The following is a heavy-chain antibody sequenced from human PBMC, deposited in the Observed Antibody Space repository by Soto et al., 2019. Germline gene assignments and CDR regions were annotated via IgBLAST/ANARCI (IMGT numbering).Heavy chain of an antibody. J-gene: IGHJ4*02. D-gene: IGHD6-19*01. CDR2: IIAMFGTA. Sequence: QVQLVQSGAEVKKPGSSVKVSCEASGGTFSSDALNWVRQAPGQGLEWMGGIIAMFGTATYAQKFKGKITIIANESPNTGYVELSSLRSEDTAVYYCASGGVPSSGWCGLLAHWGQGTLVTVSS. V-gene: IGHV1-69*12. CDR1: GGTFSSDA. CDR3: ASGGVPSSGWCGLLAH.